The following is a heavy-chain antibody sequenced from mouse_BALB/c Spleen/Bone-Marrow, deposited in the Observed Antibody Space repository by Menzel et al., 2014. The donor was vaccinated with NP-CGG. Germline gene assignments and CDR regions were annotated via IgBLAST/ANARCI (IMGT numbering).Heavy chain of an antibody. CDR1: GFTFSDYY. D-gene: IGHD2-4*01. CDR2: ISDGGSYT. Sequence: DVMLVESGGGLVKPGGSLKLSCAASGFTFSDYYMYWVRQTPEKRLEWVATISDGGSYTYYPDSVKGRFTISRDNAKNNLYLQMSSLKSEDTAMYYCARDYDYDPAWLAYWGQGTLVTVSA. J-gene: IGHJ3*01. V-gene: IGHV5-4*02. CDR3: ARDYDYDPAWLAY.